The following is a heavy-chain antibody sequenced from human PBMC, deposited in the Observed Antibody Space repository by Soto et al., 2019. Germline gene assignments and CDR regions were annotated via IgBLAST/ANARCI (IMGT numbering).Heavy chain of an antibody. CDR2: ISTSGTTV. D-gene: IGHD3-22*01. CDR3: ARDVGYYYDKLVC. CDR1: GFAFSGYS. V-gene: IGHV3-48*01. Sequence: GGSLRLSCAASGFAFSGYSMNWVRQPPGKGLEWVSYISTSGTTVYYADSVRGRFTISRDNAKNSLYLQMNSLRAEDTAVYYCARDVGYYYDKLVCWGQGTLVTVSS. J-gene: IGHJ4*02.